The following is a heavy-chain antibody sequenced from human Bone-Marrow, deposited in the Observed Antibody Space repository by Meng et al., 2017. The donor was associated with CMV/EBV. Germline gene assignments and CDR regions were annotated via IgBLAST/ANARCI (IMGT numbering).Heavy chain of an antibody. CDR1: GYTFTSYG. Sequence: QVQLVESGAEVKKPGASVKVSCQASGYTFTSYGISWVRQAPGQGLEWMGWISAYNGNTNYAQKLQGRVTMTTDTSTSTAYMELRSLRSDDTAVYYCARDRGPYQLLIHFDYWGQGTLVTVSS. J-gene: IGHJ4*02. CDR3: ARDRGPYQLLIHFDY. CDR2: ISAYNGNT. D-gene: IGHD2-2*01. V-gene: IGHV1-18*01.